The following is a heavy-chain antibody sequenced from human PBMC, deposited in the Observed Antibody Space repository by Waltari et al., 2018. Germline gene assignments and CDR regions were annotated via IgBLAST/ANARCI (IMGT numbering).Heavy chain of an antibody. CDR1: GGSIRSSSYY. CDR2: IYYSGST. J-gene: IGHJ4*02. D-gene: IGHD5-12*01. Sequence: QLQLQESGPGLVKPSETLSLTCTVSGGSIRSSSYYWGWIRQPPGKGLEWIGSIYYSGSTYYIPSLKGRVTISVDTSKNQLSLKLSSVTAADTGVYYCARSREGYSGYERVDYWGQGTLVTVSS. V-gene: IGHV4-39*07. CDR3: ARSREGYSGYERVDY.